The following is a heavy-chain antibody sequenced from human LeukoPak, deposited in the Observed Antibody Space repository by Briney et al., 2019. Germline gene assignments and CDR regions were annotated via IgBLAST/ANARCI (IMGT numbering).Heavy chain of an antibody. J-gene: IGHJ4*02. V-gene: IGHV3-53*01. D-gene: IGHD6-19*01. CDR3: AKTTAGYSSGRYPGWPVDY. CDR2: IYRGGST. Sequence: GGSLRLSCAASGFTVSSNYMSWVRQAPGKGLEWVSVIYRGGSTYYADSVKGRFTISRDNSENTVYLQMNSLRADDTAVYYCAKTTAGYSSGRYPGWPVDYWGQGTLVTVSS. CDR1: GFTVSSNY.